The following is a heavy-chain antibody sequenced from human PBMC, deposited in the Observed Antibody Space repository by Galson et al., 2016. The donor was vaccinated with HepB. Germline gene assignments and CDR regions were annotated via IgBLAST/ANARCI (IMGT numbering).Heavy chain of an antibody. CDR1: GGSFNDHY. CDR2: INYAGVT. CDR3: ARVGVAATNWFDS. V-gene: IGHV4-34*01. D-gene: IGHD2-15*01. J-gene: IGHJ5*01. Sequence: ETLSLTCGVYGGSFNDHYWSWIRQPPGKGPEWIGEINYAGVTKYNPSLKSRVTISVDTSKNQFSLKLNSTSAAGTAVYFCARVGVAATNWFDSWGQGTLVTVSS.